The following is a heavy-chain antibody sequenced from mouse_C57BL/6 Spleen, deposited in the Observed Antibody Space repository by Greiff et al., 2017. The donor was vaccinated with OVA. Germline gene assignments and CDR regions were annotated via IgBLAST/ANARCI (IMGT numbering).Heavy chain of an antibody. CDR1: GYTFTSYW. V-gene: IGHV1-52*01. D-gene: IGHD4-1*01. J-gene: IGHJ1*03. CDR3: ARWEGYWYFDV. CDR2: IDPSDSET. Sequence: QVQLKQSGAELVRPGSSVKLSCKASGYTFTSYWMHWVKQRPIQGLEWIGNIDPSDSETHYNQKFKDKATLTVDKSSSTAYMQLSSLTSEDSAVDYGARWEGYWYFDVWGTGTTVTVSS.